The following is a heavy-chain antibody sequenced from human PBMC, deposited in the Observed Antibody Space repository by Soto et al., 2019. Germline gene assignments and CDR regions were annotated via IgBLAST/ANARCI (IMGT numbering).Heavy chain of an antibody. CDR2: INGYNGNT. CDR3: ARMGDVPYYYYGMDV. Sequence: ASVKVSCTASGYTFSTYGISWVRLAPGQGLEWMGWINGYNGNTNYAPKLQGRITMTTDTSTTTAYMELRSLRSDDTAVYYCARMGDVPYYYYGMDVWGQGTTVTVSS. D-gene: IGHD3-16*01. CDR1: GYTFSTYG. J-gene: IGHJ6*02. V-gene: IGHV1-18*01.